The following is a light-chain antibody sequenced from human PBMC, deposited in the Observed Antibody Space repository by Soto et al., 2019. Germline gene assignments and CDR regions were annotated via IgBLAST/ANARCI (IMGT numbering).Light chain of an antibody. Sequence: QSAVTQPASVSGSPGQSVTISCTGTGSDVGGYDYVSWYQHHPGKAPKVMIYEVTNRPSGVSNRFSGSKSGNTASLTISGLLAEDEADYYCSSYTSSSTYVFGTGTKVTVL. CDR2: EVT. J-gene: IGLJ1*01. CDR3: SSYTSSSTYV. V-gene: IGLV2-14*01. CDR1: GSDVGGYDY.